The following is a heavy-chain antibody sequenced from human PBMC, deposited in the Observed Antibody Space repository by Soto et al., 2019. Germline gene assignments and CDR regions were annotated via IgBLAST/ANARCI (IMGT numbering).Heavy chain of an antibody. CDR3: ATRQNMRYSSSSPVDY. J-gene: IGHJ4*02. CDR1: GFTFSSYS. D-gene: IGHD6-13*01. CDR2: ISSSSSYI. V-gene: IGHV3-21*01. Sequence: PGGSLRLSCAASGFTFSSYSMNWVRQAPGKGLEWVSSISSSSSYIYYADSVKGRFTISRDNAKNSLYLQMNSLRAEDTAVYYCATRQNMRYSSSSPVDYWGQGTLVTVSS.